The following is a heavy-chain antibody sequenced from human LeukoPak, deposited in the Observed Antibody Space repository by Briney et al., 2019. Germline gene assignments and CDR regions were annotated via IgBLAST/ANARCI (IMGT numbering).Heavy chain of an antibody. Sequence: GGTLRLSCAASGFTISSFAGVWVRQVPGQGLEGVSGVSDSDVTTFYADSVQGRFTISNAKPTNMVYLQMTSLTAAAMAEYYCAKTGYNLKSPHAFDVWGQGKMVSVSS. CDR2: VSDSDVTT. D-gene: IGHD1-1*01. V-gene: IGHV3-23*01. CDR3: AKTGYNLKSPHAFDV. J-gene: IGHJ3*01. CDR1: GFTISSFA.